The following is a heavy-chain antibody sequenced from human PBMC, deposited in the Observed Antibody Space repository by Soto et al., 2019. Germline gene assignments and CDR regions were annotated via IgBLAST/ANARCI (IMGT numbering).Heavy chain of an antibody. CDR2: IHLDSGGT. CDR1: GYTFTGYY. CDR3: ASPHELGYSYFYFFTLDV. D-gene: IGHD2-21*01. V-gene: IGHV1-2*02. J-gene: IGHJ6*02. Sequence: ASVKVSCKASGYTFTGYYVHWVRQAPGHGLGWLGWIHLDSGGTNYAQSFQGRVTMTSDMSVSTVYMGMTGLSSDDSAVYYCASPHELGYSYFYFFTLDVWGQGTTVTVSS.